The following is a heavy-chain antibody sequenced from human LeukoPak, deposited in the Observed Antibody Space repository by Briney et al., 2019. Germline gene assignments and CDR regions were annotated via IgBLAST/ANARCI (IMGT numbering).Heavy chain of an antibody. V-gene: IGHV3-23*01. CDR1: GFTFSSYA. D-gene: IGHD3-22*01. J-gene: IGHJ4*02. CDR3: ANYYDSSGYFDY. Sequence: GGSLRLSCAASGFTFSSYAVSWVRQAPGKGLEWVSAISGSGGSTYYADSVKGRFTISRDNSKNTLYLQMNSLRAEDTAVYYCANYYDSSGYFDYWGQGTLVTVSS. CDR2: ISGSGGST.